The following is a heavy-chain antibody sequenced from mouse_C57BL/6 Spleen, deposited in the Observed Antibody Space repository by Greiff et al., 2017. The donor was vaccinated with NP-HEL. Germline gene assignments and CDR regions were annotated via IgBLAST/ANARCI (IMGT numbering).Heavy chain of an antibody. Sequence: VKLMESGPELVKPGASVKLSCKASGYTFTSYDINWVKQRPGQGLEWIGWIYPRDGSTKYNEKFKGKATLTVDTSSSTAYMELHSLTSEDSAVYFCARRGLRYAMDYWGQGTSVTVSS. CDR3: ARRGLRYAMDY. D-gene: IGHD2-4*01. CDR1: GYTFTSYD. CDR2: IYPRDGST. V-gene: IGHV1-85*01. J-gene: IGHJ4*01.